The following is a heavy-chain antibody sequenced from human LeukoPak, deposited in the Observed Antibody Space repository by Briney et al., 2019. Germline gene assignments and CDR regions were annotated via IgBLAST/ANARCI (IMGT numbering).Heavy chain of an antibody. CDR3: TKELHVAVAVADYYYFYMDV. V-gene: IGHV3-23*01. CDR2: INGGGNTT. Sequence: GGSLRLSCAASGFAFSSFAMGWVRQPPGKGLEWPSTINGGGNTTFYSDSVKGRFTISRDNSKNTLYLHMDSLRPDDTATYYCTKELHVAVAVADYYYFYMDVWGRGTAVTVSS. CDR1: GFAFSSFA. J-gene: IGHJ6*03. D-gene: IGHD6-19*01.